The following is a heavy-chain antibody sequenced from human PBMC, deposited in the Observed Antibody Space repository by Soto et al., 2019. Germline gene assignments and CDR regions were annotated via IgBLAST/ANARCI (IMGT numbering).Heavy chain of an antibody. J-gene: IGHJ6*02. CDR2: TANKRSRYTT. V-gene: IGHV3-72*01. D-gene: IGHD2-21*01. CDR3: ARAGFVHGLDV. CDR1: GFTSSDHY. Sequence: EVELVESGGGLVQAGGSLRVSCGVSGFTSSDHYMDWVRQAPGKGLEWVGRTANKRSRYTTEYAASVKGRFIISRDDSKISVSMHMNSQKIEDKAVYYCARAGFVHGLDVWGQGTTVTVSS.